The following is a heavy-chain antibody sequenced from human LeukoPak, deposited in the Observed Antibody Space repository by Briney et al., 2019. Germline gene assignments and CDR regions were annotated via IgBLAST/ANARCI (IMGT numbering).Heavy chain of an antibody. CDR2: ISSRSSYI. J-gene: IGHJ4*02. Sequence: SGGSLRLSCAASGFTFSAHSMNWVRQAPGKGLVWVASISSRSSYIYYGGSVKGRFTVSRDNARNSVYLQMNSLRVEDTAVYYCVRRAVSGEEALDFDYWGQGTLVTVSS. D-gene: IGHD6-19*01. V-gene: IGHV3-21*01. CDR1: GFTFSAHS. CDR3: VRRAVSGEEALDFDY.